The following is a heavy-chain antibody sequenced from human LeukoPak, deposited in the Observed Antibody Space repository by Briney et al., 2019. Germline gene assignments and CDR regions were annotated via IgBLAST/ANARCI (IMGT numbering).Heavy chain of an antibody. J-gene: IGHJ4*02. CDR2: ISAYNGNT. CDR3: ARGPGIAVAGVFDY. CDR1: GYTFTSYG. Sequence: ASVKVSCKASGYTFTSYGISWVRQAPGQGLEWMGWISAYNGNTNYVQKMQGRVTMTTDTSTNTAYMELRNLTSDDPAVYYCARGPGIAVAGVFDYWGQGSLVTVSS. D-gene: IGHD6-19*01. V-gene: IGHV1-18*01.